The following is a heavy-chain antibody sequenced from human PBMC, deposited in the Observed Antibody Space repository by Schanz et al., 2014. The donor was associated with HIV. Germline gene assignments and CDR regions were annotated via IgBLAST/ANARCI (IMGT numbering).Heavy chain of an antibody. CDR1: GFTFSRHW. V-gene: IGHV3-74*02. J-gene: IGHJ5*02. Sequence: EVHLVESGGGLVQPGGSLRLSCAASGFTFSRHWMTWGRQVPGKGLEWVSRMNNDVSSRLYADSVKGRFTISRDNAKNTLYLQMNSLRDEDTAVYYCARGGLQWHPEWFDLWGQGTLVSVSS. CDR3: ARGGLQWHPEWFDL. CDR2: MNNDVSSR. D-gene: IGHD4-4*01.